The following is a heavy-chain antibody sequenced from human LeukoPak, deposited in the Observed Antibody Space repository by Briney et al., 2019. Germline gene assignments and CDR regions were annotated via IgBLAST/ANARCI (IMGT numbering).Heavy chain of an antibody. CDR3: AKVQSSVRTPNYYGMDV. CDR2: ISWNSGSI. J-gene: IGHJ6*02. CDR1: GFTFDDYA. V-gene: IGHV3-9*01. D-gene: IGHD6-19*01. Sequence: PGRSLRLSCAASGFTFDDYAMHWVRQAPGKGLEWVSGISWNSGSIGYADSVKGRFTISRDNAKNSLYLQMNSLRAEDTALYYCAKVQSSVRTPNYYGMDVWGQGTTVTVSS.